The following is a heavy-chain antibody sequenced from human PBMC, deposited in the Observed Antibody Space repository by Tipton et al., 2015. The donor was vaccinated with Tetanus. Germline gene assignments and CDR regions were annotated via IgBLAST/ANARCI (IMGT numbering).Heavy chain of an antibody. Sequence: TLSLTCNVTGVLLTTGGYSWSWIRQPPGKGLECIGYISHSGRTYYNPSLNSRVTISLDRSKNQFSLKLTSVTAADTAVYYCARGGGNTMFRGGEFVHSYYFQGMDVWGQGTTVSVSS. CDR2: ISHSGRT. CDR1: GVLLTTGGYS. J-gene: IGHJ6*02. CDR3: ARGGGNTMFRGGEFVHSYYFQGMDV. D-gene: IGHD3-10*01. V-gene: IGHV4-30-2*01.